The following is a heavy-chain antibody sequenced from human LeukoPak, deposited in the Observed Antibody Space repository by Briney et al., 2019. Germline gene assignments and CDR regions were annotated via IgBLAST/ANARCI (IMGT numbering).Heavy chain of an antibody. Sequence: GGSLRLSCAASRFTFSDYYMSWIRQAPGKGLEWVSSISIGSSPYTYYADSLKGRFTISRDNAKNSVCLQMNSLRPEDTAVYYCASYTLWYGDSWGQGTLVTVSS. CDR2: ISIGSSPYT. V-gene: IGHV3-11*06. CDR3: ASYTLWYGDS. D-gene: IGHD3-10*01. CDR1: RFTFSDYY. J-gene: IGHJ4*02.